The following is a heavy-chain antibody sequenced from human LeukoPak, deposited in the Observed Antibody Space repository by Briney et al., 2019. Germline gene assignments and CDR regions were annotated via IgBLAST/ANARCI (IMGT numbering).Heavy chain of an antibody. V-gene: IGHV1-69*04. J-gene: IGHJ4*02. D-gene: IGHD6-13*01. CDR3: ATDARADSSSWHH. CDR1: GGTFSSYA. CDR2: IIPILGIA. Sequence: SVKVSCKASGGTFSSYAISWVRQAPGQGLEWMGRIIPILGIANYAQKFQGRVTITADKSTSTAYMELSSLRSEDTAVYYCATDARADSSSWHHWGQGTLVTVSS.